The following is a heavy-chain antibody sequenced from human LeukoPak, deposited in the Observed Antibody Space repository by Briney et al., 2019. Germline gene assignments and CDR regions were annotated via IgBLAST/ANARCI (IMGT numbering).Heavy chain of an antibody. CDR3: ARGRGVVVPAAIHNWFDP. CDR1: GGSFGGYY. J-gene: IGHJ5*02. CDR2: INHSGST. V-gene: IGHV4-34*01. Sequence: PSETLSLTCAVYGGSFGGYYWSWIRQPPGKGLEWIGEINHSGSTNYNPSLKSRVTISVDTSKNQFSLKLSSVTAADTAVYYCARGRGVVVPAAIHNWFDPWGQGTLVTVSS. D-gene: IGHD2-2*01.